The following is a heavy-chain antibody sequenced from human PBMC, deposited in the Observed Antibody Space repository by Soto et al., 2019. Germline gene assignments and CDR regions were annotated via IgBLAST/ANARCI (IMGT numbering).Heavy chain of an antibody. V-gene: IGHV2-5*02. Sequence: QITLKESGTTLVKPTQTLTLTCTFSGFSLSTTGVGVGWIRQPPGKPLEWLALIYLDEDKRYSPSLKSRLTITKDTTKNQVVLRMTNMDPLDTATYYCVQRREDYGDDDHWCQCTLVIVSS. CDR1: GFSLSTTGVG. CDR2: IYLDEDK. CDR3: VQRREDYGDDDH. J-gene: IGHJ1*01. D-gene: IGHD4-17*01.